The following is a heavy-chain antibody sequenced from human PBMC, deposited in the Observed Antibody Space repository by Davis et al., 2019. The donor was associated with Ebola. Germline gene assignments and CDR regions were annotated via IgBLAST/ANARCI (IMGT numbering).Heavy chain of an antibody. CDR3: ARIALATAVTMGGSPYYYYYGMDV. J-gene: IGHJ6*02. CDR2: IDWDDDK. V-gene: IGHV2-70*11. Sequence: SGPTLVKPTETLTLTCTFSGFSLNTSGMCVSWIRQPPGKALEWLARIDWDDDKYYSTSLKTRLTISKDTSKNQVVLTMTKMDPVDTATYYCARIALATAVTMGGSPYYYYYGMDVWGQGTTVTVSS. CDR1: GFSLNTSGMC. D-gene: IGHD4-11*01.